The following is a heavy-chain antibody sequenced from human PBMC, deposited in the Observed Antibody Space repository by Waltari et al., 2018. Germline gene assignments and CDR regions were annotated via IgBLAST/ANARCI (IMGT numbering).Heavy chain of an antibody. CDR2: INHSGST. CDR1: GGSFSGYY. D-gene: IGHD3-10*01. Sequence: QVQLQQWGAALLKPSETLSLTCAVYGGSFSGYYWSWIRQPPGKGLEWIGEINHSGSTNYNPSLKRRVTISVDTSKNQFSLKLSSVTAADTAVYYCARGQRGITMVRGVIITGFDYWGQGTLVTVSS. V-gene: IGHV4-34*01. J-gene: IGHJ4*02. CDR3: ARGQRGITMVRGVIITGFDY.